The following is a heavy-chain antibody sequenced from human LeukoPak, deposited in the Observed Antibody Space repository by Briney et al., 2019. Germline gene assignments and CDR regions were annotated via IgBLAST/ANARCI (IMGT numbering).Heavy chain of an antibody. CDR1: GGSISSSSYY. CDR2: IYYSGST. V-gene: IGHV4-39*01. Sequence: SQTLSLTCTVPGGSISSSSYYWGWIRQPPGKGLEWIGSIYYSGSTYYNPSLKSRVTISVDTSKNQFSLKLSSVTAADTAVYYCARRRHSNWFDPWGQGTLVTVSS. CDR3: ARRRHSNWFDP. J-gene: IGHJ5*02.